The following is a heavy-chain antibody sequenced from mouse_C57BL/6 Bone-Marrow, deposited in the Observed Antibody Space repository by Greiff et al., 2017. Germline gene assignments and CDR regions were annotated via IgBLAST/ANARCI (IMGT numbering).Heavy chain of an antibody. CDR1: GYTFTSYG. V-gene: IGHV1-81*01. CDR3: ARERAYYSNQYARDY. CDR2: IYPRSGNT. J-gene: IGHJ4*01. D-gene: IGHD2-5*01. Sequence: QVQLQQSGAELARPGASVKLSCKASGYTFTSYGISWVKQRTGQGLEWIGEIYPRSGNTYYNEKFKGKATLTADKSSSTAYMELRSLTSEDSAVYFCARERAYYSNQYARDYWGQGTSVTVSS.